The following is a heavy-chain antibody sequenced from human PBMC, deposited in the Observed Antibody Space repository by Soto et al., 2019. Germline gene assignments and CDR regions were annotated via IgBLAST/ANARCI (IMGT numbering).Heavy chain of an antibody. Sequence: QVQLVQSGAEVRTPGASVKISCKASGYTFRSHGVQWVRQAPGQRLEWVGWSNGGNGFTKYSQEFQDRVTITRDTAASTIYMELHSLTSDDTAVYYCARLSYSDALDVWGQVTTVTVSS. D-gene: IGHD4-17*01. CDR1: GYTFRSHG. J-gene: IGHJ6*02. CDR3: ARLSYSDALDV. V-gene: IGHV1-3*02. CDR2: SNGGNGFT.